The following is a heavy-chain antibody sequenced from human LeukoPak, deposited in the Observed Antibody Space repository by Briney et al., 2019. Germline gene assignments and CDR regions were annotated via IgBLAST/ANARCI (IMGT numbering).Heavy chain of an antibody. Sequence: APVKVSCKASGGTFSSYAISWVRQAPGQGLEWMGGIIPIFGTANYAQKFQGRVTITADESTSTAYMELSSLRSEDTAVYYCASGIRGFHLGYYFDYWGQGTLVTVSS. CDR3: ASGIRGFHLGYYFDY. V-gene: IGHV1-69*13. CDR2: IIPIFGTA. J-gene: IGHJ4*02. D-gene: IGHD1-14*01. CDR1: GGTFSSYA.